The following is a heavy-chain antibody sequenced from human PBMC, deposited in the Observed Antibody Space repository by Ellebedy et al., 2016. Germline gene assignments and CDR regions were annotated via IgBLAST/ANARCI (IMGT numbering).Heavy chain of an antibody. CDR2: INSYGTTT. V-gene: IGHV3-74*01. D-gene: IGHD3-10*01. CDR1: GFTFSNYW. CDR3: AKDGAVRGVHDAFDI. Sequence: GESLKISXTASGFTFSNYWMYWVRQAPGEGLVWVSCINSYGTTTNYADSVKGRFTISRDNAENTLYLQMNSLRAEDTAVYYCAKDGAVRGVHDAFDIWGQGTMVTVSS. J-gene: IGHJ3*02.